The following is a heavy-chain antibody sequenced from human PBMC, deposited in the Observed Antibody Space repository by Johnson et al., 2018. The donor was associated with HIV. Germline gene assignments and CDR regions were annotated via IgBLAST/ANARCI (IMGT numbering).Heavy chain of an antibody. V-gene: IGHV3-9*01. CDR2: ISWNSGSI. D-gene: IGHD3-10*01. Sequence: VQLVESGGGLVQPGRSLRLSCAASGFTFDDYAMHWVRQAPGKGLEWVSGISWNSGSIGYADSVKGRFTISRDNSKNTLYLQLSSLRSEDTAVYYCARDSGVPGNDAFDIWGQGTMVTVSS. J-gene: IGHJ3*02. CDR3: ARDSGVPGNDAFDI. CDR1: GFTFDDYA.